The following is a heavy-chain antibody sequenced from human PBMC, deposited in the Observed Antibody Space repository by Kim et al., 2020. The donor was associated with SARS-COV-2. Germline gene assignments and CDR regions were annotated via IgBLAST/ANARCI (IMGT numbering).Heavy chain of an antibody. J-gene: IGHJ6*03. CDR2: IHYSGST. CDR1: GGSVSSGSYY. CDR3: ARTFTFYYGSGSYYNLRYYYYMDV. Sequence: SETLSLTCTVSGGSVSSGSYYWSWIRQPPGKGLEWIGYIHYSGSTNYNPSLKSRVTISVDTSKNQFSLKLSSVTAADTAVYYCARTFTFYYGSGSYYNLRYYYYMDVWGKGTTVTVSS. D-gene: IGHD3-10*01. V-gene: IGHV4-61*01.